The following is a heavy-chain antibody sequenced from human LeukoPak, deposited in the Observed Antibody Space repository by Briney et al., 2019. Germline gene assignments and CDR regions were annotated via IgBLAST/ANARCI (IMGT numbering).Heavy chain of an antibody. Sequence: ASVKVSCKASGYTFTSNYIHWVRQAPGQGLEWMGMIYPRDGSTSYAQKFQGRVTVTRDTSTSTVHVELSGLRSEDTAVYYCARDQEGFDYWGQGTLVTVSS. CDR3: ARDQEGFDY. CDR2: IYPRDGST. J-gene: IGHJ4*02. CDR1: GYTFTSNY. V-gene: IGHV1-46*01.